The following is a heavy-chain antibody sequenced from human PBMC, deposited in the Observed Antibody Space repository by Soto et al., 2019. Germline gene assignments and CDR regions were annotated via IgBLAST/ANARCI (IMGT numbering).Heavy chain of an antibody. CDR3: ARGGVWRAYSSSSNNWFDP. D-gene: IGHD6-6*01. Sequence: SETLSLTCAVYGGSFSGYYWSWIRQPPGKGLEWIGEINHSGSTNYNPSLKSRVTISVDTSKNQFSLKLSSVTAADTAVYYCARGGVWRAYSSSSNNWFDPWGQGTLVTVSS. CDR2: INHSGST. V-gene: IGHV4-34*01. J-gene: IGHJ5*02. CDR1: GGSFSGYY.